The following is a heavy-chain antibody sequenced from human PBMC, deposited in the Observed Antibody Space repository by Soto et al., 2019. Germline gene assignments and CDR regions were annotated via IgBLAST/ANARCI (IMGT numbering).Heavy chain of an antibody. J-gene: IGHJ4*02. CDR1: GFSFSISP. Sequence: PGGSLRLSCAASGFSFSISPMHWVRQAPGKGPEWVALISYDGTNKFYADSVKGRFTISRDNSKSTLYLQVDSLRPEDAAVDYCARDPKTYGGQHWAFNYFDSWGQGTLVTVSS. D-gene: IGHD4-17*01. V-gene: IGHV3-30-3*01. CDR2: ISYDGTNK. CDR3: ARDPKTYGGQHWAFNYFDS.